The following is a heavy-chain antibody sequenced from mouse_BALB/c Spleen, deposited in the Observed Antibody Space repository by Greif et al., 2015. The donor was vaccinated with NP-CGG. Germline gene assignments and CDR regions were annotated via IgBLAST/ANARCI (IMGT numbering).Heavy chain of an antibody. D-gene: IGHD2-14*01. CDR1: GYTFTSYY. CDR2: IYPGNVNT. V-gene: IGHV1S56*01. J-gene: IGHJ4*01. Sequence: QVQLKQSGPELVKPGASVRISCKASGYTFTSYYIHWVKQRPGQGLEWIGWIYPGNVNTKYNEKLKGKATLTADKSSSTAYMQLSSLTSEDSAVYFCANYRYDYYAMDYWGQGTSVTVSS. CDR3: ANYRYDYYAMDY.